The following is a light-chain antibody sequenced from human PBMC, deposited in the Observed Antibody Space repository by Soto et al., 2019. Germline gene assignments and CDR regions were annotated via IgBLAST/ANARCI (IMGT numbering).Light chain of an antibody. CDR3: QQSDSTPYT. CDR2: AAS. J-gene: IGKJ1*01. Sequence: DIQMTQSPSSLSASVGDRVTITCRASESISTCLPWYQQKSGKAPKLLIYAASILQSGLPSRFSGSGSGTEFTLTLSSLQPEDFATYYCQQSDSTPYTFGQGTKVEIK. V-gene: IGKV1-39*01. CDR1: ESISTC.